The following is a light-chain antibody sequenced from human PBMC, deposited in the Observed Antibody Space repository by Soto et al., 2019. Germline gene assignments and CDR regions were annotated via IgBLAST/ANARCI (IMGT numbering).Light chain of an antibody. Sequence: EIVLTQSPGTLSLSTGERATLSCRASQSVSSTYLAWYQLKRGQAPRLLIYGASSRATGIPDRFSGSGSGTDFTLTISRLEPKDFAVYYCQEYGSSSWTFGQGTKADIK. CDR3: QEYGSSSWT. J-gene: IGKJ1*01. V-gene: IGKV3-20*01. CDR2: GAS. CDR1: QSVSSTY.